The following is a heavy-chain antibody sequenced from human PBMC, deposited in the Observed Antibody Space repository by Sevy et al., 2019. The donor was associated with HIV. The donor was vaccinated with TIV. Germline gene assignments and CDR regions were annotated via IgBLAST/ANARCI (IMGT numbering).Heavy chain of an antibody. D-gene: IGHD2-2*01. Sequence: ASVKVSCKASGGTFSSYAISWVGQAPGQGLEWMGGIIPIFGTANYAQKFQGRVTITADKSTSTAYMELSSLRSEVTAVYYCARGPRYCSRTSCYLGYWGQGTLVTVSS. V-gene: IGHV1-69*06. CDR3: ARGPRYCSRTSCYLGY. J-gene: IGHJ4*02. CDR2: IIPIFGTA. CDR1: GGTFSSYA.